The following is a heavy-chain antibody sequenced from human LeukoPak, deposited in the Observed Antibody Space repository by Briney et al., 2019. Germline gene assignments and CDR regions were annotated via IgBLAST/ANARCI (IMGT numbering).Heavy chain of an antibody. CDR3: ARWNYFYAFDI. D-gene: IGHD1-7*01. CDR1: GGPISSYY. J-gene: IGHJ3*02. V-gene: IGHV4-59*01. Sequence: PSETLSLTCTVSGGPISSYYWSWIRQPPGQGLEWIGYIYYSGSTNYNPSLKSRVTISVDTSKNQFSLKLSSVTAADTAVYYCARWNYFYAFDIWGQGTMVTVSS. CDR2: IYYSGST.